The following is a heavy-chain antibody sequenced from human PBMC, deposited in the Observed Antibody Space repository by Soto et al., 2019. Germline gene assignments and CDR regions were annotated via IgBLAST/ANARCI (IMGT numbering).Heavy chain of an antibody. V-gene: IGHV5-10-1*01. J-gene: IGHJ4*02. CDR1: GYTFTNHW. D-gene: IGHD3-22*01. CDR3: ARHASYYVSSGYFGTY. Sequence: GESLKISCQGSGYTFTNHWITWVRQVSGKGLEWMGRINPSDSHTNYSPSFQGHVTMSVDKSISTAYLQWSSLKASDTAMYYCARHASYYVSSGYFGTYWGQGTLVTVSS. CDR2: INPSDSHT.